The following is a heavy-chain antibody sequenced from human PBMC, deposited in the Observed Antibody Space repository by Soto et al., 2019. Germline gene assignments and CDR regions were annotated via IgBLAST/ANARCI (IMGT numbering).Heavy chain of an antibody. Sequence: PGGSLRLSCAASGFNFSSYSMSWVRQAPGKGLEWVSAISGSGGSTYYADSVKGRFTISRDNSKNTLYLQMNSLRAEDTAVYYCAKTIRVIWSGFSDYWGQGTLVTVSS. D-gene: IGHD3-3*01. J-gene: IGHJ4*02. CDR1: GFNFSSYS. CDR3: AKTIRVIWSGFSDY. CDR2: ISGSGGST. V-gene: IGHV3-23*01.